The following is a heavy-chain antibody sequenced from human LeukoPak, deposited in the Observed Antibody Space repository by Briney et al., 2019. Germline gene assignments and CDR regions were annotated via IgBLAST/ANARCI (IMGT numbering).Heavy chain of an antibody. V-gene: IGHV3-23*01. CDR2: ISDTGGST. CDR3: AKGIQHYYGSGSDY. CDR1: GFTFSSCA. Sequence: GGSLRLSCAASGFTFSSCALSWVRQAPGKGLEWVSGISDTGGSTYYADSVKGRFTISRDNFKNTLYLQMSGLRADDTAVYYCAKGIQHYYGSGSDYWGQGTLVTVSS. D-gene: IGHD3-10*01. J-gene: IGHJ4*02.